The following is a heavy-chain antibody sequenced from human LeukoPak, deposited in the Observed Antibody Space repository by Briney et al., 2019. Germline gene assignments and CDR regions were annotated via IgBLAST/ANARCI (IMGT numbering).Heavy chain of an antibody. J-gene: IGHJ4*02. CDR1: GFTISSYE. Sequence: AGPLTLSCAASGFTISSYEMNWLRQPPGKGLEWVSFISTSGSVTHYAHSVRGRFTISRDNAKKSLFLQMDSLRAEDTAVYYCARLNAGWRTPIDYWGPGALVTVSS. V-gene: IGHV3-48*03. CDR3: ARLNAGWRTPIDY. D-gene: IGHD2-15*01. CDR2: ISTSGSVT.